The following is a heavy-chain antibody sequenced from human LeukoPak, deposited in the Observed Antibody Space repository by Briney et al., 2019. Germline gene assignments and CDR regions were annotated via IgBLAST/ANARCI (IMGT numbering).Heavy chain of an antibody. CDR1: GFTFSSYW. J-gene: IGHJ4*02. V-gene: IGHV3-7*01. Sequence: QSGGSLRLSCAASGFTFSSYWMSWVRQAPGKGLEWVANIKQDGSEKYYVDSVKGRFTISRDNAKNSLYLQMNSLRAEDTAVYYCARVVGAIAAAGYLDYWGQGTLVTVSS. CDR2: IKQDGSEK. D-gene: IGHD6-13*01. CDR3: ARVVGAIAAAGYLDY.